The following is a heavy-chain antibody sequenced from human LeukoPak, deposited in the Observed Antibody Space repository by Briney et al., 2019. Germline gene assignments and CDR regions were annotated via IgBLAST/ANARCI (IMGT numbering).Heavy chain of an antibody. CDR3: ARETSHFDY. V-gene: IGHV6-1*01. CDR2: TYYRSKWYN. Sequence: SQTLSLTCVISGDSVSSNSAAWNWIRRSPSRGLEWLGRTYYRSKWYNDYAVSVKSRITINPDTSKNQFFLQLNSVTPKDTAVYYCARETSHFDYWGQGTLVTVSS. J-gene: IGHJ4*02. CDR1: GDSVSSNSAA.